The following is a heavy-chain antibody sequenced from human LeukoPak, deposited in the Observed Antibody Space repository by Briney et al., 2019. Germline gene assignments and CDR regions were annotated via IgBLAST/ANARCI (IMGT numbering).Heavy chain of an antibody. Sequence: SEALSLTCTVSGGSISSYYWSWIRQPPGKGLEWIGYIYYSGSTNYNPSLKSRVTISVDTSKNQFSLKLSSVTAADTAVYYCARVVRFGELFRIDYWGQGTLVTVSS. D-gene: IGHD3-10*01. CDR3: ARVVRFGELFRIDY. CDR1: GGSISSYY. CDR2: IYYSGST. V-gene: IGHV4-59*01. J-gene: IGHJ4*02.